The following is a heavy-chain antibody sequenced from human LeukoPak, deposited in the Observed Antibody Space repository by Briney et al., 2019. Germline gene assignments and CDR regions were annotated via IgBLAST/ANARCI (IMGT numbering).Heavy chain of an antibody. J-gene: IGHJ4*02. CDR3: ARGPRSGAGTSRAFDY. CDR1: GGSFSGYY. Sequence: PSETLSLTCAVYGGSFSGYYWSWIRQPPGKGLEWIGEINHSGSTNYKPSLKSRVTISVDTSKNQFSLKLSSVTAADTAVYYCARGPRSGAGTSRAFDYWGQGTLVTVSS. D-gene: IGHD7-27*01. V-gene: IGHV4-34*01. CDR2: INHSGST.